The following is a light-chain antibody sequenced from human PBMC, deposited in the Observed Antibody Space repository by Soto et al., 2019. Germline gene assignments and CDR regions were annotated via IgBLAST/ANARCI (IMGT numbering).Light chain of an antibody. CDR2: DAS. J-gene: IGKJ5*01. V-gene: IGKV3-11*01. CDR3: QQRYAWPPIT. Sequence: EVVLTQSPATLSLSPGERATLSCRASQSVMMYVAWYQQKPGQAPRLLISDASSRAPGVPARFSGSGSGTDFTLTISSLEPEDFAVYYCQQRYAWPPITFGQGTRLEIK. CDR1: QSVMMY.